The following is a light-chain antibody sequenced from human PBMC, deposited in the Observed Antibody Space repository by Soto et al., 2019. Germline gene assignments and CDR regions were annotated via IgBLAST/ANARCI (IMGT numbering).Light chain of an antibody. J-gene: IGLJ2*01. CDR3: CSYAGSSIIV. CDR2: EVN. Sequence: QSALTQPASVSGSPGQSITISCTGTSSDVGSYNLVSWYQQLPGKAPKLIIFEVNERPSGISDRLSGSKSCNTASLTISELQGEDEAHDYCCSYAGSSIIVFGGGTELTVL. V-gene: IGLV2-23*02. CDR1: SSDVGSYNL.